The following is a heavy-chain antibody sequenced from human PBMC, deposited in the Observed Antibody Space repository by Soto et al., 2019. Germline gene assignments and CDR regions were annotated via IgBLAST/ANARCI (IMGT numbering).Heavy chain of an antibody. CDR3: ARDQSDSGGMDV. CDR1: GGSISSFY. D-gene: IGHD2-21*02. J-gene: IGHJ6*02. V-gene: IGHV4-59*01. CDR2: IYYSGST. Sequence: TLSLTCTVSGGSISSFYWSWIRQPPGKGLEWIGYIYYSGSTNYNPSLKSRVTISVDTSRNQFSLRLSSLTAADTAVYYCARDQSDSGGMDVWGQGTTVTVSS.